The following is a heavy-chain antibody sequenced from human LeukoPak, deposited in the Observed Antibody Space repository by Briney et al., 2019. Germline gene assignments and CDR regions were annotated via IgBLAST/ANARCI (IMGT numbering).Heavy chain of an antibody. CDR2: INHSGST. D-gene: IGHD3-9*01. CDR1: GGSFSGYY. CDR3: ARQRLTGARRRYFDL. J-gene: IGHJ2*01. V-gene: IGHV4-34*01. Sequence: SETLSLTCAVYGGSFSGYYWSWIRQPPGKGLEWIGEINHSGSTNYNPSLKSRVTISVDTSKNQFSLKLSSVTAADTAVYYCARQRLTGARRRYFDLWGRGTLVTVSS.